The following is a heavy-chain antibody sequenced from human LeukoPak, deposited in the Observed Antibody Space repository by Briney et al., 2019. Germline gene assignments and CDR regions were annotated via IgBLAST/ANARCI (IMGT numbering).Heavy chain of an antibody. CDR2: IYHSGST. V-gene: IGHV4-38-2*02. CDR1: GYSISSGYY. CDR3: ASLKGVY. J-gene: IGHJ4*02. Sequence: SETLSLTCTVSGYSISSGYYWGWIRQPPGKGLEWIGSIYHSGSTYHNPSLKSRVTISVDTSKNQFSLKLSSVTAADTAVYYCASLKGVYWGQGTLVTVSS. D-gene: IGHD3-16*01.